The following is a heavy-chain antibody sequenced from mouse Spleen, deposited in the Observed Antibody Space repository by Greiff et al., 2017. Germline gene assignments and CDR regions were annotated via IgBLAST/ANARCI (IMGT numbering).Heavy chain of an antibody. CDR1: GYTFTSYT. D-gene: IGHD2-13*01. J-gene: IGHJ4*01. CDR2: INPSSGYT. CDR3: AKYYGDYEAMDY. V-gene: IGHV1-4*01. Sequence: VHLVESGAELARPGASVKMSCKASGYTFTSYTMHWVKQRPGQGLEWIGYINPSSGYTKYNQKFKDKATLTADKSSSTAYMQLSSLTSEDSAVYYCAKYYGDYEAMDYWGQGTSVTVSS.